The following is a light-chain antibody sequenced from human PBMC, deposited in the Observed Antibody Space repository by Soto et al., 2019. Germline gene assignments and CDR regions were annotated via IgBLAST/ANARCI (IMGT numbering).Light chain of an antibody. V-gene: IGKV3-15*01. CDR3: QQYNTWPPIT. Sequence: EIVMTQSPATLSASVGDRVTITCRASQSVSSTLAWYQQKPGHAPRLLIYGASTRATGLPARFSSSGSGTDFTLTISSLQSEDFAVYYCQQYNTWPPITFGQGTRLEI. CDR1: QSVSST. J-gene: IGKJ5*01. CDR2: GAS.